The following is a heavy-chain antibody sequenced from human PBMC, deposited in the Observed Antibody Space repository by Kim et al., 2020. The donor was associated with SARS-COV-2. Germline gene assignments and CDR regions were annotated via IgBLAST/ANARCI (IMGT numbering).Heavy chain of an antibody. V-gene: IGHV1-2*06. CDR2: INPNSGA. CDR1: GYTFSGYY. CDR3: ARDPSTYFGGGIDV. J-gene: IGHJ6*02. Sequence: ASVKVSCKSSGYTFSGYYMAWVRQAPGQGLEWMGRINPNSGADYAHKFQDRVTMTTDKSIRTAYMEMTGLRSDDTAVYYCARDPSTYFGGGIDVWGQGT. D-gene: IGHD3-10*01.